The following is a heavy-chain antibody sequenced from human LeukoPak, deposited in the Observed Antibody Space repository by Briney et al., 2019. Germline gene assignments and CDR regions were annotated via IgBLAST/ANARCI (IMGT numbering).Heavy chain of an antibody. J-gene: IGHJ5*02. V-gene: IGHV5-51*01. CDR1: GYSFPNYW. Sequence: GESLKISCKGSGYSFPNYWIGWVRQMPGNGLEWMGIIYPGDSHTRYSPSFQDQVTISVDKSISTAYLQWSSLKASDTAMYDCARGPYAYTSSATLGSYNWFDPWGQGSLVTVSS. D-gene: IGHD2-2*02. CDR2: IYPGDSHT. CDR3: ARGPYAYTSSATLGSYNWFDP.